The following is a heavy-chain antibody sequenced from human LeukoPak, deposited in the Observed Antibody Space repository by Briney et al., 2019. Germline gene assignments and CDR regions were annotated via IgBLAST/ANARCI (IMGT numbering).Heavy chain of an antibody. CDR1: VYTFTGYY. J-gene: IGHJ1*01. Sequence: GASVKVSCKASVYTFTGYYMHWVRQAPGQGLEWMGWINPNSGSTNYAQKFQGSVTMTRDTSISTAYMELSRLRTNETAVYYCAGSRSQLLSIQHWGQGTLVSVSS. CDR3: AGSRSQLLSIQH. D-gene: IGHD2-2*01. V-gene: IGHV1-2*02. CDR2: INPNSGST.